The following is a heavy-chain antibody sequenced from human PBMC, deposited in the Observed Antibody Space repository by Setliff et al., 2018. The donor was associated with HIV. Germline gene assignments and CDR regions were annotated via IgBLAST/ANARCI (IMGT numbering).Heavy chain of an antibody. Sequence: ASVKVSCKASGNAFTNYAMNWVRQAPGQGLEWMGWINTNTGNPMYAQGFTGRFVFSLDTSASTAYLQISSLKAEDTAVYYCARERGGVTMIVVVNYYFDSWGQGKMVAVAS. CDR2: INTNTGNP. J-gene: IGHJ3*02. V-gene: IGHV7-4-1*02. CDR1: GNAFTNYA. CDR3: ARERGGVTMIVVVNYYFDS. D-gene: IGHD3-22*01.